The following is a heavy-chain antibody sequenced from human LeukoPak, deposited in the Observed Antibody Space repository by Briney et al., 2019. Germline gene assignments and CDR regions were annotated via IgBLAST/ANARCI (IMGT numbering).Heavy chain of an antibody. CDR1: GYTFIGSY. V-gene: IGHV1-2*02. CDR3: ATGKFGELHPVNWFDP. D-gene: IGHD3-10*01. CDR2: INPNSGGT. Sequence: GASLKVSCKASGYTFIGSYMHWVRQAPGQGLEWMGWINPNSGGTIFAQKFQGRVTMTRDTSISTAYMELSRLTSDDTAVYYCATGKFGELHPVNWFDPWGQGTLVTVSS. J-gene: IGHJ5*02.